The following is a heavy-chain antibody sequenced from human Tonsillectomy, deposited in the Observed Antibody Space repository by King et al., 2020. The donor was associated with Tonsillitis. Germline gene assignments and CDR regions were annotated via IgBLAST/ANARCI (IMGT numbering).Heavy chain of an antibody. CDR3: AKDVRVGGYYGSGSYADY. D-gene: IGHD3-10*01. Sequence: VQLLESGGGLVQPGGSLRLSCAASGFTFSSYAMSWVRQAPGKGLEWVSAISVSGGSTYYADSVKGRFTISRDNSKNTLYLQMNSLRAEDTAVYYRAKDVRVGGYYGSGSYADYWGQGTLVTVSS. V-gene: IGHV3-23*01. CDR2: ISVSGGST. J-gene: IGHJ4*02. CDR1: GFTFSSYA.